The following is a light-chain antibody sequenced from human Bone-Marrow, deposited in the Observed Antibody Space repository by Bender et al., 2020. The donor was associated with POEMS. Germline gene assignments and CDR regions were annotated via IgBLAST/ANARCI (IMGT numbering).Light chain of an antibody. CDR3: QTWGTGYVI. CDR2: LNDDGSD. V-gene: IGLV4-69*01. J-gene: IGLJ2*01. CDR1: SGHRSNA. Sequence: QLVLTQSPSASASLGASVKLTCTLNSGHRSNAIAWHQQQPGKGPRYLMNLNDDGSDEKGDGIPDRFSGSSSGPERYLTISSLQSEDEADYYCQTWGTGYVIFGGGTKLTVL.